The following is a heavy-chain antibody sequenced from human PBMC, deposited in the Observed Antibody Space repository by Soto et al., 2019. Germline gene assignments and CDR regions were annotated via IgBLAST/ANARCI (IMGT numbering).Heavy chain of an antibody. CDR3: ARSETYYSRFDF. V-gene: IGHV1-3*01. D-gene: IGHD3-10*01. J-gene: IGHJ4*02. CDR1: GYTFTRNA. CDR2: INAGNGDT. Sequence: QVQLVQSGAEVKKPGASVKVSCKTSGYTFTRNAIHWVRQAPGQSLEWIGRINAGNGDTKYSQKFQGRVTITRDTSASAAYMEISALGSEDTSVYYCARSETYYSRFDFWGQGTQVTVSS.